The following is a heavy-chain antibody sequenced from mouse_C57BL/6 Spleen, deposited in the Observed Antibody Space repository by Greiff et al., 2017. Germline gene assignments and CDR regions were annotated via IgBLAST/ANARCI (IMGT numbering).Heavy chain of an antibody. D-gene: IGHD1-2*01. J-gene: IGHJ3*01. Sequence: QVQLQQPGAELVKPGASVKLSCKASGYTFTSYWMHWVKQRPGQGLEWIGRIHPNSGSTNYNEKFKSKATLTVDISSSTAYMQLSSLTSEDSAVYYCARETTASDSYWGQGTLVTV. CDR3: ARETTASDSY. CDR1: GYTFTSYW. CDR2: IHPNSGST. V-gene: IGHV1-64*01.